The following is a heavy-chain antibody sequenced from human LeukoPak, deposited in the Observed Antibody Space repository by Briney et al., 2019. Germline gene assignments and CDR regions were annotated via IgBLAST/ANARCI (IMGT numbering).Heavy chain of an antibody. V-gene: IGHV1-69*06. J-gene: IGHJ4*02. CDR2: IIPIFGTA. D-gene: IGHD3-10*01. Sequence: SVKVSCKASGYTFTSYAMNWVRQAPGQGLEWMGGIIPIFGTANYAQKFQGRVTITADKSTSTAYMELSSLRSEDTAVYYCARQGLTFGELNWGQGTLVTVSS. CDR1: GYTFTSYA. CDR3: ARQGLTFGELN.